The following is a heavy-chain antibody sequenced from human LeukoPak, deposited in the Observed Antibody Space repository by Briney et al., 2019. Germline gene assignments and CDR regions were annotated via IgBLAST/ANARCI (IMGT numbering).Heavy chain of an antibody. Sequence: PSETLSLTCSVSGGSISGRRYYWGWIRQPPGKGLEWIGYIYYSGSTNYNPSLKSRVTISVDTSKNQFSLKLSSVTAADTAVYYCAREALPTWGTMIAPNWFDPWGQGTLVT. CDR2: IYYSGST. CDR1: GGSISGRRYY. V-gene: IGHV4-61*05. CDR3: AREALPTWGTMIAPNWFDP. J-gene: IGHJ5*02. D-gene: IGHD3-22*01.